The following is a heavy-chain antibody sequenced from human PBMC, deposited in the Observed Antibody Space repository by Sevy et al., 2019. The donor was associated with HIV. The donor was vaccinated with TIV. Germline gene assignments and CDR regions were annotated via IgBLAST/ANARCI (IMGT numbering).Heavy chain of an antibody. J-gene: IGHJ5*02. V-gene: IGHV3-7*01. CDR1: GFNFRTHG. Sequence: GGSLRLSCAASGFNFRTHGMLWVRQAPGKGLEWVANINEDGSPKYYLDSVKGRFTISRDNAENSVFLQMNSLRVEDTAVYYCVRALLKAYDLWGQGTLVTVSS. CDR2: INEDGSPK. CDR3: VRALLKAYDL. D-gene: IGHD2-15*01.